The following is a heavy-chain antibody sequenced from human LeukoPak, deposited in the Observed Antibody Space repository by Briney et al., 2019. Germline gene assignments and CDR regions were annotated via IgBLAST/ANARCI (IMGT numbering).Heavy chain of an antibody. D-gene: IGHD3-10*01. J-gene: IGHJ6*02. V-gene: IGHV3-43*01. Sequence: SGGSLRLSCAASGFTFDDYTMHWVRQAPGKGLEWVSLISWDGGSTYYADSVKGRFTISRDNSKNTLYLQMNSLRAEDTAVYYCAKVVDYYGLGSYYNMYGMDVWGQGTTVTVSS. CDR3: AKVVDYYGLGSYYNMYGMDV. CDR1: GFTFDDYT. CDR2: ISWDGGST.